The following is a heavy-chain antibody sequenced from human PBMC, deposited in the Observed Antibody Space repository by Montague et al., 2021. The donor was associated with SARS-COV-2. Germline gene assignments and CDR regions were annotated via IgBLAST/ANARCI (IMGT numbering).Heavy chain of an antibody. V-gene: IGHV4-34*01. D-gene: IGHD5-12*01. Sequence: SETLSLTCAVNGGSFRSYYWSWIRQSPGKGLEWIAEINHSGINNYNPPLKSRVTISVETSKSQFSPKLSSVTAADTAVYYCASWGLRVATTETYYYFGMDVWGQGTTVTVSS. CDR3: ASWGLRVATTETYYYFGMDV. J-gene: IGHJ6*02. CDR1: GGSFRSYY. CDR2: INHSGIN.